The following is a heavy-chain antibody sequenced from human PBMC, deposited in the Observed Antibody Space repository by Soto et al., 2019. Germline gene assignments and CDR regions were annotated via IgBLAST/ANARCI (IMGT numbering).Heavy chain of an antibody. CDR1: GYSFTNYA. Sequence: QVQLVQSGAEVRKPGASVKVSCKASGYSFTNYAMHWVRQAPGQRLEWMGWINAGNYNAKYEQKFQGRITITRDTSASTAYKELSILGSEDTALYYCARERFYYDTSHFDFWGQGTLVSVSS. D-gene: IGHD3-22*01. J-gene: IGHJ4*02. CDR2: INAGNYNA. CDR3: ARERFYYDTSHFDF. V-gene: IGHV1-3*01.